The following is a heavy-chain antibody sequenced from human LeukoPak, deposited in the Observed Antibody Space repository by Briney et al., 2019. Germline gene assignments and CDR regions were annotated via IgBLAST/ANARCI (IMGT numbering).Heavy chain of an antibody. CDR1: GSTFSSYG. Sequence: GGSLRLSCAASGSTFSSYGMHWVRQAPGKGLEWVAFIRYDGSNKYYADSVKGRFTISRDNSKNTLYLQMNSLRAEDTAVYYCAKDWPASGYDPYYSDYWGQGTLVTVSS. CDR3: AKDWPASGYDPYYSDY. J-gene: IGHJ4*02. CDR2: IRYDGSNK. D-gene: IGHD5-12*01. V-gene: IGHV3-30*02.